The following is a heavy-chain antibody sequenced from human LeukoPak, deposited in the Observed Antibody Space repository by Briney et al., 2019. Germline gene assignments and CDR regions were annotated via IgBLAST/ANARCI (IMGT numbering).Heavy chain of an antibody. Sequence: PGGSLRLSCAASGLTFSSYSMNWVRQAPGKGLEWVSSVSSSSSYIYYADSVKGRFTISRDNAKNSLYLQMNSLRAEDTAVYYCAREGRVWFGESACDYWGQGTLVTVSS. J-gene: IGHJ4*02. CDR2: VSSSSSYI. V-gene: IGHV3-21*01. D-gene: IGHD3-10*01. CDR3: AREGRVWFGESACDY. CDR1: GLTFSSYS.